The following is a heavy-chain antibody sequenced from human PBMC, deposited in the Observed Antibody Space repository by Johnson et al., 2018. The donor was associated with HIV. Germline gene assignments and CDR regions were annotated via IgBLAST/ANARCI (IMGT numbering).Heavy chain of an antibody. J-gene: IGHJ3*02. V-gene: IGHV3-23*04. CDR3: AKGRNTYGADVFDI. CDR2: ISGSGGST. D-gene: IGHD4/OR15-4a*01. Sequence: MLLVESGGGLVQPGGSLRLSCAVSGFTFSSYVMTWVRQAPGKGLAWVSAISGSGGSTYYTYSVRGRFAISKDTSKNTLYLQMNSLRVEDTAVYYCAKGRNTYGADVFDIWGQGTMVTVSS. CDR1: GFTFSSYV.